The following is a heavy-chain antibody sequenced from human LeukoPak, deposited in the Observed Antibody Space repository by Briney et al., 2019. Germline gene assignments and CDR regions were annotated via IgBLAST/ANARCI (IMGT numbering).Heavy chain of an antibody. CDR1: GYTFTSYG. D-gene: IGHD3-10*01. CDR2: ISAYNGNT. J-gene: IGHJ3*02. V-gene: IGHV1-18*01. CDR3: AKDHAMVRGFSRQDGGAFDI. Sequence: ASVKVSCKASGYTFTSYGISWVRQAPGQGLEWMGWISAYNGNTNYAQKLQGRVTMTTDTSTSTAYMELRSLRSDDTAVYYCAKDHAMVRGFSRQDGGAFDIWGQGTMVTASS.